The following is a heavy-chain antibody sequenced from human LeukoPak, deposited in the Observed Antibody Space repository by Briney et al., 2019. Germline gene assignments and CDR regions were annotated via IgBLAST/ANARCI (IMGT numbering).Heavy chain of an antibody. V-gene: IGHV3-9*01. CDR3: AKDMRYSSRWYVCDY. CDR1: GLTLDDCS. D-gene: IGHD6-13*01. J-gene: IGHJ4*02. Sequence: GGSVTLLCAPSGLTLDDCSMLWVRHAPGKGVEWVSCMSWNSGSIGHAHSVEGRFTLSRDNAQNSLYLQISSLKGEDTELYSCAKDMRYSSRWYVCDYWGQRTLVTLSS. CDR2: MSWNSGSI.